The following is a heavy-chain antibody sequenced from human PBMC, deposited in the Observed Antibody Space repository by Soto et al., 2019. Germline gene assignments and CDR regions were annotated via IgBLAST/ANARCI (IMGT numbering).Heavy chain of an antibody. V-gene: IGHV3-74*01. Sequence: EVQLVESGGGLDQPGGSLRLSCAASGFTFNSYWMHWVRQAPGKGLVWVSRIDSDGSSTSYADSVKGRFTISRDNAKNTLYLQMNSLGADDTAVYYCVKGGTYFDYWGQGTLVTVSS. J-gene: IGHJ4*02. CDR3: VKGGTYFDY. CDR1: GFTFNSYW. CDR2: IDSDGSST. D-gene: IGHD1-1*01.